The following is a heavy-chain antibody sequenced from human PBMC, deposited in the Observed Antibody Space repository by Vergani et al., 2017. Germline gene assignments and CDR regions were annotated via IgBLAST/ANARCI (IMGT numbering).Heavy chain of an antibody. V-gene: IGHV3-11*01. Sequence: VQLVESGGGLVKPGGSLRLSCAASGFTFSNAWMSWVRQAPGKGLEWVSYISSSGSTIYYADSVKGRFTISRDNAKNSLYLQMNSLRAEDTAVYYCARDGAWDSGGSYYTFDYWGQGTLVTVSS. CDR1: GFTFSNAW. J-gene: IGHJ4*02. CDR2: ISSSGSTI. D-gene: IGHD1-26*01. CDR3: ARDGAWDSGGSYYTFDY.